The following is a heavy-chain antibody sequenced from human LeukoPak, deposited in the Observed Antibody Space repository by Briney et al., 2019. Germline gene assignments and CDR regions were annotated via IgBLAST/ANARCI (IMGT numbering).Heavy chain of an antibody. D-gene: IGHD3-10*01. Sequence: GGSLRLSCAASGFTVSNSYMSWVRQAPGKGLEWVSIIYSGGSTSHADSVKGRFTTSRDTSKNTLYLQMNSLRAEDTAVYYCARGPTAVSAGYWGQGTLVTVSS. CDR1: GFTVSNSY. J-gene: IGHJ4*02. V-gene: IGHV3-53*01. CDR2: IYSGGST. CDR3: ARGPTAVSAGY.